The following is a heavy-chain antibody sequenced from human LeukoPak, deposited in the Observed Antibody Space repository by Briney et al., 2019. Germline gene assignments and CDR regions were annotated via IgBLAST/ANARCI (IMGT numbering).Heavy chain of an antibody. CDR2: ISSSSNYI. Sequence: NPGGSLRLSCAASGFTFSSYSMDWVRQAPGKGLEWVSSISSSSNYIYYEDSLKGRFTISRDNAKNSLYLQMNSLRAEDTAVYYRARDYTGMAKFDYWGQGTLVTVSS. V-gene: IGHV3-21*01. CDR3: ARDYTGMAKFDY. J-gene: IGHJ4*02. CDR1: GFTFSSYS. D-gene: IGHD5-24*01.